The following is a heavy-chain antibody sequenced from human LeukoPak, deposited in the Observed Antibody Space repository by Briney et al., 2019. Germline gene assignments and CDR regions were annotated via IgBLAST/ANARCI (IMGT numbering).Heavy chain of an antibody. D-gene: IGHD5-18*01. J-gene: IGHJ4*02. CDR3: ARDRGPGYSYGVLDY. CDR1: GFTFSSYG. V-gene: IGHV3-33*01. Sequence: GGSLRLSCAASGFTFSSYGMHWVRQAPGKGLGWMAVMWYDGSNKYYADSVKGRFTISRDNSKNTLYLQLNSLRAEDTAVYYCARDRGPGYSYGVLDYWGQGTLVTVSS. CDR2: MWYDGSNK.